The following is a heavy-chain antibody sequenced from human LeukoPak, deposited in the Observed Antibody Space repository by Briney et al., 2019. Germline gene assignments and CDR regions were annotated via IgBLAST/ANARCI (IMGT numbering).Heavy chain of an antibody. CDR2: ISSNGGST. CDR1: GFTFSNYG. CDR3: VKPRYCSSTSCYAGFDY. D-gene: IGHD2-2*01. Sequence: GGSLRLSCAPSGFTFSNYGMHWVRQAPGKGLEYVSVISSNGGSTYHADSVKGRFTISRDNSKNTLYLQMSSLRAEDTAVYYCVKPRYCSSTSCYAGFDYWGQGTLVTVSS. V-gene: IGHV3-64D*06. J-gene: IGHJ4*02.